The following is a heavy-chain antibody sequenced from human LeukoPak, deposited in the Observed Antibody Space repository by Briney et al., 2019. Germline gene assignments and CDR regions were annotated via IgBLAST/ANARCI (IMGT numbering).Heavy chain of an antibody. Sequence: SETLSLTCTVSGGSISTSSYYWGWIRQPPGKGLECIGNIYYSGSTYYNPSLKSRVTISVDTSKNQFSLKLSSVTAEDTAVYYCTKEPYHSGSYYFDYWGQGTLVTVSS. D-gene: IGHD1-26*01. J-gene: IGHJ4*02. V-gene: IGHV4-39*07. CDR1: GGSISTSSYY. CDR2: IYYSGST. CDR3: TKEPYHSGSYYFDY.